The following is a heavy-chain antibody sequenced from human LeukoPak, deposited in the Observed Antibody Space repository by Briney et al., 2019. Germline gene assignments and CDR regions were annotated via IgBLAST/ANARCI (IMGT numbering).Heavy chain of an antibody. J-gene: IGHJ4*02. Sequence: GGSLRLSCAASRFTFSSYGMHWVRQAPGKGLEWVAVIWYDGSNKYYADSVKGRFTISRDNSKNTLYLQMNSLRADDTAIYYCASKLNYGDPFYWGQGTLVTVSS. CDR1: RFTFSSYG. CDR2: IWYDGSNK. CDR3: ASKLNYGDPFY. D-gene: IGHD4-17*01. V-gene: IGHV3-33*08.